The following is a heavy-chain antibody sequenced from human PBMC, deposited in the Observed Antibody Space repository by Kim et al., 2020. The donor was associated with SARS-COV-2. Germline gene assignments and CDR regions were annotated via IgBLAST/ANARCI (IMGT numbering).Heavy chain of an antibody. D-gene: IGHD3-10*01. CDR2: IYSGGTT. CDR3: ARDRWHYYGSGNQSYYYYGMDV. CDR1: GFTVSSNY. V-gene: IGHV3-53*01. J-gene: IGHJ6*02. Sequence: GGSLRLSCAASGFTVSSNYMSWVRQAPGKGLEWVSVIYSGGTTYYADSVKGRFTISRDNSKNTLYLQMNSLRAEDTAVYYCARDRWHYYGSGNQSYYYYGMDVWGQGTTVTVSS.